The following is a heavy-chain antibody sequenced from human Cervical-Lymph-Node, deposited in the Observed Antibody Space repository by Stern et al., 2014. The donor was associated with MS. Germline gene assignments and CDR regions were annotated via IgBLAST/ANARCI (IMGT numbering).Heavy chain of an antibody. CDR1: GYTFTGYY. J-gene: IGHJ6*02. CDR2: INPNSGGT. CDR3: ARVGSGYSSSWGSNYYYYYGMDV. D-gene: IGHD6-6*01. V-gene: IGHV1-2*02. Sequence: VHLAESGAEVKKPGASVKVSCKASGYTFTGYYMHWVRQAPGQGLEWMGWINPNSGGTNYAQKFQGRVTMTRDTSISTAYMELSRLRSDDTAVYYCARVGSGYSSSWGSNYYYYYGMDVWGQGTTVTVSS.